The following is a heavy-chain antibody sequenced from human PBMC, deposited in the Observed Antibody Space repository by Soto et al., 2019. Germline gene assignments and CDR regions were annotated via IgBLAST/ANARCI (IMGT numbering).Heavy chain of an antibody. CDR1: RYTFTTYG. Sequence: ASVKVSFKASRYTFTTYGISWVRQAPGQGLEWMGWISTYNGNTNYEQKLQGRVTMTTDTLTSTAYMELRSLRSDDTAVYYCARRGAYCSGGTCYHFDYWGQGTLVTVSS. D-gene: IGHD2-15*01. CDR2: ISTYNGNT. V-gene: IGHV1-18*04. CDR3: ARRGAYCSGGTCYHFDY. J-gene: IGHJ4*02.